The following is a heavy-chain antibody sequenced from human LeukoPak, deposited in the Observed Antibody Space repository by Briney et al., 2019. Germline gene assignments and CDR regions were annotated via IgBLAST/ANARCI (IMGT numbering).Heavy chain of an antibody. Sequence: KASETLSLTCTVSGGSISSGDYYWSWIRQPPGKGLEWIGYIYYSGSTYYNPSLKSRVTISVDTSKNQFSLKLSSVTTADTAVYYCARASRLDQWWYVRYFDLWGRGTLVTVSS. CDR1: GGSISSGDYY. CDR3: ARASRLDQWWYVRYFDL. J-gene: IGHJ2*01. D-gene: IGHD2-15*01. CDR2: IYYSGST. V-gene: IGHV4-30-4*01.